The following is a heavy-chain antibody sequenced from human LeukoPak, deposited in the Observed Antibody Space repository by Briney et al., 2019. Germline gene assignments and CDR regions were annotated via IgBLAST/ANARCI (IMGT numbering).Heavy chain of an antibody. CDR2: ISYDGSNK. D-gene: IGHD6-13*01. CDR3: AKDTDSSSWPYYYYGMDV. J-gene: IGHJ6*02. V-gene: IGHV3-30*18. CDR1: GFTFSSYG. Sequence: GGSLRLSCAASGFTFSSYGMHWVRQAPGKGLGWVAVISYDGSNKYYADSVKGRFTISRDNSKNTLYLQMNSLRAEDTAVYYCAKDTDSSSWPYYYYGMDVWGQGTTVTVSS.